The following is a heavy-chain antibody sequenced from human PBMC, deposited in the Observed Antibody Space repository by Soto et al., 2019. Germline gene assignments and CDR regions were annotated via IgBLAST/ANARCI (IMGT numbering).Heavy chain of an antibody. CDR3: AHRRGYYDSSGYGFDP. CDR2: IYWDDDK. V-gene: IGHV2-5*02. J-gene: IGHJ5*02. Sequence: QITLKESGPTLVKPTQTLTLTCTFSGFSLTTSGVGVGWIRQPPGKALECLALIYWDDDKRYSPSLKSRLTINKDPSKTQVVLTMTNMDPVDTATYYCAHRRGYYDSSGYGFDPWGQGTLVTVSS. CDR1: GFSLTTSGVG. D-gene: IGHD3-22*01.